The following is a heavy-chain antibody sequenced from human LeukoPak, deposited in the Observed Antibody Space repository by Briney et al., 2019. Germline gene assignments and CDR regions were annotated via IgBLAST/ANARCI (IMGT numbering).Heavy chain of an antibody. CDR1: GGSISSSTYY. CDR3: ARVRGDYERWDYFDY. CDR2: IYYSGTT. V-gene: IGHV4-39*07. J-gene: IGHJ4*02. D-gene: IGHD4-17*01. Sequence: SESLSLTCTVSGGSISSSTYYWAWVRQPPGKGLEWITSIYYSGTTYYNPSLKSRVTISLDTSRNQYSLKRSSVTAADTAVYYCARVRGDYERWDYFDYWGQGTLVTVSS.